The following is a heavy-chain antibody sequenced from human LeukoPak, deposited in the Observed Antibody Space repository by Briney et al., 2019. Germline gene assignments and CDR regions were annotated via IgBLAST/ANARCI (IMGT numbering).Heavy chain of an antibody. Sequence: GGSLRLSCAASGFTFSSYAMSWVRQAPGKGLEWVSAISGSGGSTYYADSVKGRFTISRDNSKNTLFLQMNSLRAEDTAVCYCAKVLDDYIWGSYRYFDYWGQGTLVTVS. V-gene: IGHV3-23*01. D-gene: IGHD3-16*02. CDR1: GFTFSSYA. J-gene: IGHJ4*02. CDR2: ISGSGGST. CDR3: AKVLDDYIWGSYRYFDY.